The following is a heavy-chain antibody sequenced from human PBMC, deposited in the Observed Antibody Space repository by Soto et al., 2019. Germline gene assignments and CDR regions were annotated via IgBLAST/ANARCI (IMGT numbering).Heavy chain of an antibody. V-gene: IGHV1-46*01. Sequence: QVQLMQSGAEVKKPGASVKVSCKASGDTFTEYYIHWVRQAPGQGLERMGTVNPTGGHTTYAQHFLGRVTKTRDTATSTLYMELTSLTSEDTAVYYCARGGHVVVVTAALDYWGQGTLVTVSS. CDR3: ARGGHVVVVTAALDY. J-gene: IGHJ4*02. D-gene: IGHD2-21*02. CDR1: GDTFTEYY. CDR2: VNPTGGHT.